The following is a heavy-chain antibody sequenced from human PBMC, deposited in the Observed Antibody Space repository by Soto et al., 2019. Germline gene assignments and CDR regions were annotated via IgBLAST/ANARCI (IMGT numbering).Heavy chain of an antibody. CDR3: ARHIVVVPAAISWFDP. CDR1: GGSISSSRSY. V-gene: IGHV4-39*01. D-gene: IGHD2-2*02. J-gene: IGHJ5*02. CDR2: IYYSGST. Sequence: SETLSLTCIVSGGSISSSRSYWGWIRQPPGMGLEWIGSIYYSGSTYYNRSLKSRVTISVDTSKNQFSLKLTSVTASDTAAYYCARHIVVVPAAISWFDPWGQGTQVTVSS.